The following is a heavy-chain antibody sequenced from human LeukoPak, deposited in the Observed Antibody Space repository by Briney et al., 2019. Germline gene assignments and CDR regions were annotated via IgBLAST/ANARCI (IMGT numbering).Heavy chain of an antibody. CDR2: IYHSGST. J-gene: IGHJ3*02. CDR3: ARGSSSAAATAFDI. D-gene: IGHD6-13*01. V-gene: IGHV4-4*02. Sequence: SETLSLTCAVSGGSISSSNWWSWVRQPPGKGLEWIGEIYHSGSTNYNPSLKSRVTISVDKSKNQFSLKLSSVTAADTAVYYCARGSSSAAATAFDIWGQGTMDTVSS. CDR1: GGSISSSNW.